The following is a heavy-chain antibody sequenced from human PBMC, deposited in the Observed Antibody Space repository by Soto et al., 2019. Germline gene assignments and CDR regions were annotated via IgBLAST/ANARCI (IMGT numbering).Heavy chain of an antibody. J-gene: IGHJ4*02. D-gene: IGHD2-15*01. CDR3: AKERSWVIDGPQGD. CDR2: ISYDGSNK. V-gene: IGHV3-30*18. CDR1: GFTFSSYG. Sequence: QVQLVESGGGVVQPGRSLRLSCAASGFTFSSYGMHWVRQAPGKGLEWVAVISYDGSNKYYADSVKGRFTISRDNSKNTLYLQMNSLRAEDTAVYYCAKERSWVIDGPQGDWGQGTLVTVSS.